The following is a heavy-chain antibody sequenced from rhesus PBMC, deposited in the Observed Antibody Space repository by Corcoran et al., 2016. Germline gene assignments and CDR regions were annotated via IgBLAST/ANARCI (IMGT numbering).Heavy chain of an antibody. CDR3: AIGGTYSSGGYDWYFDL. CDR1: GGSISGYW. J-gene: IGHJ2*01. Sequence: QVQLQESGPGLVKPSETLSLTCAVSGGSISGYWWGWLRLPPGKGLEWIGYIGGSSGSTYHNPSLTSRGATSTDTSKNQFSRKRSSVTAADTAVYYCAIGGTYSSGGYDWYFDLWGPGTPITISS. CDR2: IGGSSGST. D-gene: IGHD6-31*01. V-gene: IGHV4-165*01.